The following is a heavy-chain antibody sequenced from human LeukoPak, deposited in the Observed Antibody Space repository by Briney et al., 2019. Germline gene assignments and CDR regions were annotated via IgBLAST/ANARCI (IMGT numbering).Heavy chain of an antibody. CDR1: GFTFGDYV. D-gene: IGHD3-3*01. J-gene: IGHJ5*02. Sequence: SGGSLRLSCTASGFTFGDYVMSWVRQAPGKGLEWVGFIRSKAYGGTTEYAASVTVRFTISRDDSKSIAYLQMNSLKTEDTAVYYCTRGKYYDFWSGYYPDRWARGTVLTVSS. CDR2: IRSKAYGGTT. CDR3: TRGKYYDFWSGYYPDR. V-gene: IGHV3-49*04.